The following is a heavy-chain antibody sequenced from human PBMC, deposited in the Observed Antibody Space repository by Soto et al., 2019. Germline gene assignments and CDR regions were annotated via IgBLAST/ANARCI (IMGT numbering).Heavy chain of an antibody. V-gene: IGHV4-30-4*01. CDR2: IYYSGST. Sequence: SETLSLTCTVSGGSISSGDYDWSWIRQPPXKGLEWIGYIYYSGSTYYNPSLKSRVTISVDTSKNQFSLKLSSVTAADTAVYYCARFITYCSSTSCSHDAFDIWGQGTMVTVSS. CDR3: ARFITYCSSTSCSHDAFDI. CDR1: GGSISSGDYD. J-gene: IGHJ3*02. D-gene: IGHD2-2*01.